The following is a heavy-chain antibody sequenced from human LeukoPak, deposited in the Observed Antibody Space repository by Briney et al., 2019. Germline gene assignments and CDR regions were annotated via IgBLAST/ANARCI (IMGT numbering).Heavy chain of an antibody. V-gene: IGHV4-61*02. D-gene: IGHD6-13*01. CDR2: IYTSGST. CDR1: GDSISSGDYS. CDR3: ASKQLIRGEFDY. Sequence: PSQTLSLTCTVSGDSISSGDYSWSWIRQPAGKGLEWIGRIYTSGSTNYNPSLKSRVTISVDTSKNQFSLKLSSVTAADTAVYYCASKQLIRGEFDYWGQGTLVTVSS. J-gene: IGHJ4*02.